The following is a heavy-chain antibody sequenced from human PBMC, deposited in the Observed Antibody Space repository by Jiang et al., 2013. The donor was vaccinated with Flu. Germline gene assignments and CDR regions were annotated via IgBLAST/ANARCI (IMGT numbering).Heavy chain of an antibody. D-gene: IGHD1-7*01. J-gene: IGHJ4*02. CDR2: ITTGTGNT. CDR3: VRGPTGTTDY. V-gene: IGHV1-3*04. Sequence: SGAEVKKPGASVKVSCKASGYTFTTYAIHWVRQAPGQGLEWMGWITTGTGNTKYSQKFQGRVTITRDTSINTAYMELSRLASEDAAVYYCVRGPTGTTDYWGQGTLVTVSS. CDR1: GYTFTTYA.